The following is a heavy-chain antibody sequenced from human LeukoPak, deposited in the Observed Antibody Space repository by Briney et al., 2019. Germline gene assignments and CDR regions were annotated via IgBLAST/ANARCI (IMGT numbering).Heavy chain of an antibody. V-gene: IGHV3-21*01. CDR3: ARPDYYDSPYYYYGMDV. J-gene: IGHJ6*02. CDR2: ISSSSSYI. D-gene: IGHD3-22*01. CDR1: GFTFSSYS. Sequence: PGGSLRLSCAASGFTFSSYSMNWVRQAPGKGLEWVSSISSSSSYIYYADSVKGRFTISRDNAKNSLYLQMNSLRAEDTAVYYCARPDYYDSPYYYYGMDVWGQGTTVTVSS.